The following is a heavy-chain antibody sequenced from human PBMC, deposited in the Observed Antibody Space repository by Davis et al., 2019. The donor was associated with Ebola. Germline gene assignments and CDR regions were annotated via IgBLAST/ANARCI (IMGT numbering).Heavy chain of an antibody. V-gene: IGHV4-59*08. CDR1: GASINGYY. CDR2: VYYLGTT. CDR3: ARQLGYCISTSCSHFDY. D-gene: IGHD2-2*01. J-gene: IGHJ4*02. Sequence: MPSETLSLTCSVSGASINGYYWSWIRQPPGKGLEWIGYVYYLGTTSYNPSLKSRVTISVDKSKNQFSLKLSSVTAADTAVYYCARQLGYCISTSCSHFDYWGQGTLVTVSS.